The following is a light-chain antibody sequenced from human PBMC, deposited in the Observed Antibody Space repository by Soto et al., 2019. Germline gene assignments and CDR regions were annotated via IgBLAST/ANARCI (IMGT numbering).Light chain of an antibody. CDR3: QQSYSSPIT. CDR2: AAS. Sequence: DVELSKSPSFLSACVGDKETKTRPASQSINNYLTWYQQKPGKAPKLLIFAASGLQSGVPSRFSGSGTGTDFTLTISSLQPEDFATYYCQQSYSSPITFGQGTRLEIK. J-gene: IGKJ5*01. V-gene: IGKV1-39*01. CDR1: QSINNY.